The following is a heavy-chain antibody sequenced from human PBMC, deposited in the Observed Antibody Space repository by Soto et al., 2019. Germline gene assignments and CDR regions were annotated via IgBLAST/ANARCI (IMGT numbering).Heavy chain of an antibody. CDR1: GFTFSTYW. J-gene: IGHJ4*02. CDR2: MNQAGSEK. D-gene: IGHD1-26*01. V-gene: IGHV3-7*05. CDR3: ARQHSGSYYFDY. Sequence: AGGSLRLSCGASGFTFSTYWMTWVRQAPGKGLEWVANMNQAGSEKNYVDSVKGRFTISRDNAQNSLYLQMDSLRAEDTAVYYCARQHSGSYYFDYWGQGTLVTVSS.